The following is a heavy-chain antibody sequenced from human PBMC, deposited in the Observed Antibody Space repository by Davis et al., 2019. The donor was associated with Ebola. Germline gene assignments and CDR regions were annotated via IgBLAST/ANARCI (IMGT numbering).Heavy chain of an antibody. Sequence: ASVKVSCKASGYTFTSYYMHWVRQAPGQGLEWMGIINPSGGSTSYAQKLQGRVTMTTDTSTSTAYMELRSLRSDDTAVYYCASLRRGDFWSGYHDYWGQGTLVTVSS. D-gene: IGHD3-3*01. J-gene: IGHJ4*02. CDR1: GYTFTSYY. CDR2: INPSGGST. V-gene: IGHV1-46*01. CDR3: ASLRRGDFWSGYHDY.